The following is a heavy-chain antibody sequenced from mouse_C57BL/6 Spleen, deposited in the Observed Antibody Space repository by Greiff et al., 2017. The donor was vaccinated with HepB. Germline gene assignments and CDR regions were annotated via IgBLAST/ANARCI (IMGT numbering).Heavy chain of an antibody. CDR1: GYSFSSYW. D-gene: IGHD2-1*01. Sequence: QVQLQQSGAELVKPGASVKISCKASGYSFSSYWMNWVKQGPGKGLEWIGQIYPGDGDTNYNGKFKGKATLTADKSSSTAYMQLRRLTSEDSAVYFCAGGGYGTTGSWFAYWGQETLVTVSA. CDR3: AGGGYGTTGSWFAY. CDR2: IYPGDGDT. V-gene: IGHV1-80*01. J-gene: IGHJ3*01.